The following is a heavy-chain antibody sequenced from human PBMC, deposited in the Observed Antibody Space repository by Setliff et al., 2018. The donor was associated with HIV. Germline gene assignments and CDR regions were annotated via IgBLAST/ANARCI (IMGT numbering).Heavy chain of an antibody. CDR1: GYTFTRYF. V-gene: IGHV1-46*01. CDR3: ARGWEGGMDY. CDR2: INPSGGST. D-gene: IGHD1-26*01. Sequence: ASVKVSCKASGYTFTRYFMHCVRQAPGQGLEWLGMINPSGGSTWYAKKFQDRVTMTGDTSTNTLYMELSSLRSEDTAVYYCARGWEGGMDYWGQGTLVTVSS. J-gene: IGHJ4*02.